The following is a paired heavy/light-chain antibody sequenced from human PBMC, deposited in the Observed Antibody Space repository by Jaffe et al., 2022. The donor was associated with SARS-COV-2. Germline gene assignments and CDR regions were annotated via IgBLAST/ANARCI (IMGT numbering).Heavy chain of an antibody. CDR1: GFTFSSYA. CDR2: ISGSGGST. Sequence: EVQLVESGGGLVQPGGSLRLSCAASGFTFSSYAMSWVRQAPGKGLEWVSAISGSGGSTYYADSVKGRFTISRDNSKNTLYLQMNSLRAEDTAVYYCAKSYYYDSSGYYYYYYMDVWGKGTTVTVSS. D-gene: IGHD3-22*01. V-gene: IGHV3-23*04. J-gene: IGHJ6*03. CDR3: AKSYYYDSSGYYYYYYMDV.
Light chain of an antibody. Sequence: AIRMTQSPSSFSASTGDRVTITCRASQGISSYLAWYQQKPGKAPKLLIYAASTLQSGVPSRFSGSGSGTDFTLTISCLQSEDFATYYCQQYYSYPLGFGQGTRLEIK. CDR2: AAS. CDR1: QGISSY. V-gene: IGKV1-8*01. J-gene: IGKJ5*01. CDR3: QQYYSYPLG.